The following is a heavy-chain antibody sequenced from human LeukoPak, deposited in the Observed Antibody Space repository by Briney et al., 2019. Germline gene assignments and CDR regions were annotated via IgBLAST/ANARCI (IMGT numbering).Heavy chain of an antibody. Sequence: GASVKVSCKTSGYTFSSHSMNWVRQAPGQGLEWLGWISPYNGNTKYAQKIQGRATMITDISTSTAYMELRSLRSDDTAVYYCARVVPDYGDYVQGTYFDYWGQGTLVTVSS. CDR2: ISPYNGNT. V-gene: IGHV1-18*01. CDR1: GYTFSSHS. D-gene: IGHD4-17*01. CDR3: ARVVPDYGDYVQGTYFDY. J-gene: IGHJ4*02.